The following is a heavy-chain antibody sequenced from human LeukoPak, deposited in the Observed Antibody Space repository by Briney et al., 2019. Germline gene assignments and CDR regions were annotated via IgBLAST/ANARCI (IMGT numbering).Heavy chain of an antibody. D-gene: IGHD5-12*01. CDR3: ARAYTGFEAFDY. CDR2: INPNSGDT. V-gene: IGHV1-2*02. J-gene: IGHJ4*02. Sequence: GASVKVSCKASGYTFTGYFIHWVRQAPGQGLEWMGWINPNSGDTNYAQKFQGRVTMTRDTSVNTAYMDLISLRSDGTAVYHCARAYTGFEAFDYWGQGVPVTVSS. CDR1: GYTFTGYF.